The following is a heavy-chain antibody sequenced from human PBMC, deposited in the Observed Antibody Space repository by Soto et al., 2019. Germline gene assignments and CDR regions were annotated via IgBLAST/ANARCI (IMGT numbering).Heavy chain of an antibody. CDR3: ARDLWGYCGTDCYPLDV. CDR1: GGTISGYY. V-gene: IGHV4-59*01. CDR2: MYNTGST. D-gene: IGHD2-21*02. J-gene: IGHJ6*02. Sequence: SETLSLTCTVSGGTISGYYWSWIRQTPGKGLEWIGYMYNTGSTVYNPSFKSRVIISVDTSKNQFSLKLNSVTAADTAVYYCARDLWGYCGTDCYPLDVWGQGTTVTVSS.